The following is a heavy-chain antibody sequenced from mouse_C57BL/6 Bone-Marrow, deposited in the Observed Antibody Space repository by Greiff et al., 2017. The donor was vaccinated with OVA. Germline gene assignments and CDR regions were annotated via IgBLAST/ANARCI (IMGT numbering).Heavy chain of an antibody. CDR1: GYSITSGYY. CDR2: ISYDGSN. V-gene: IGHV3-6*01. CDR3: ARVWGLLPPWYFDV. J-gene: IGHJ1*03. D-gene: IGHD2-3*01. Sequence: EVKLLESGPGLVKPSQSLSLTCSVTGYSITSGYYWNWIRQFPGNKLEWMGYISYDGSNNYNPSLKNRISITRDTSKNQFFLKLNSVTTEDTATYYCARVWGLLPPWYFDVWGTGTTVTVSS.